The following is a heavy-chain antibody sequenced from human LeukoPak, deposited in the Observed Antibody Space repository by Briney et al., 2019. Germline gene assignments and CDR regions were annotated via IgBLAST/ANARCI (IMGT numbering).Heavy chain of an antibody. V-gene: IGHV3-7*03. D-gene: IGHD3-10*01. CDR3: ARGQVKWYYYGSGSYYYYYYYMDV. CDR1: GFTFSSYW. Sequence: GGSLRLSCAASGFTFSSYWMSWVRQAPGKGLEWVANIKQDGSEEYYVDSVKGRFTISRDNAKNSLYLQMNSLRAEDTAVYYCARGQVKWYYYGSGSYYYYYYYMDVWGKGTTVTISS. J-gene: IGHJ6*03. CDR2: IKQDGSEE.